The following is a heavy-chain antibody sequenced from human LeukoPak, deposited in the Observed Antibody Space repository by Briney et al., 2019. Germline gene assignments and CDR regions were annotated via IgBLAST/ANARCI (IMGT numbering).Heavy chain of an antibody. CDR2: IYHSGST. J-gene: IGHJ6*03. V-gene: IGHV4-4*02. D-gene: IGHD3-10*01. Sequence: PSETLSLTCAVSGGSISSSNWWSWVRQPPGKGLEWIGEIYHSGSTNYNPSLKSRVTISVDTSKNQFSLKLSSVTAADTAVYYCARGTYYYGSGSYYREGYYYYMDVWGKGTTVTVSS. CDR1: GGSISSSNW. CDR3: ARGTYYYGSGSYYREGYYYYMDV.